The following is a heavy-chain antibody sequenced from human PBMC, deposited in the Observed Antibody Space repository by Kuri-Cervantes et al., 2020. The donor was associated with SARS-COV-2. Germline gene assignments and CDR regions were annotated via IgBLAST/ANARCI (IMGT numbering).Heavy chain of an antibody. D-gene: IGHD6-25*01. Sequence: ETLSLTCAASGFTFSSYWMSWVRQAPGKGLEWVANIKQDGSEEYYADSVKGRFTISRDNAKNSLYLQMNSLRAEDTAVYYCARVPNSGRYYYYYMDVWGKGTTVTVSS. CDR2: IKQDGSEE. V-gene: IGHV3-7*01. CDR3: ARVPNSGRYYYYYMDV. J-gene: IGHJ6*03. CDR1: GFTFSSYW.